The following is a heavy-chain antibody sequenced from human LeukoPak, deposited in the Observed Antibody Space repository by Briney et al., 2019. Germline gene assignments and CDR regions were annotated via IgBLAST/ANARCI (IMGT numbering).Heavy chain of an antibody. J-gene: IGHJ3*02. CDR1: GFTFSSYW. CDR2: IKQDGSEK. V-gene: IGHV3-7*01. CDR3: ARPGVRDDAFDI. D-gene: IGHD3-10*01. Sequence: GGSLRLSCAAPGFTFSSYWMSWVRQAPGKGLEWVANIKQDGSEKYYVDSVKGRFTISRDNAKNSLYLQMNSLRAEDTAVYYCARPGVRDDAFDIWGQGTMVTVSS.